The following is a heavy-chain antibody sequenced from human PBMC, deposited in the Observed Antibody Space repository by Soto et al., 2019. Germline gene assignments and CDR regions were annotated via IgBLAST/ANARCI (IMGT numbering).Heavy chain of an antibody. V-gene: IGHV1-2*04. CDR1: GYTFTGYY. Sequence: QVQLVQSGAEVKKPRASVKVSCKASGYTFTGYYMHWVRQAPGQGLEWMGWINPNSGGTNHAQKFQGWVTMTRDTSISTAYTKLSRLRSDDTAVYYCARSHSSGWYVDYWGQGTLVTVSS. CDR3: ARSHSSGWYVDY. J-gene: IGHJ4*02. CDR2: INPNSGGT. D-gene: IGHD6-19*01.